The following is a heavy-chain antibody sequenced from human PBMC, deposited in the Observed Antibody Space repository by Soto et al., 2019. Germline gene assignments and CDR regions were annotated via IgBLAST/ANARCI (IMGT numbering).Heavy chain of an antibody. D-gene: IGHD3-3*01. CDR3: GRTDFWSGYSCAYGMVV. Sequence: RYQRLTCAASGFTYEEYAMHCVRQAPGKALEWDSGISWNSGSISYAYSVKSRFTVSRDNDKKTLYLQMNSLRAGETDLYYCGRTDFWSGYSCAYGMVVWGPGTTVTVSS. V-gene: IGHV3-9*01. J-gene: IGHJ6*02. CDR2: ISWNSGSI. CDR1: GFTYEEYA.